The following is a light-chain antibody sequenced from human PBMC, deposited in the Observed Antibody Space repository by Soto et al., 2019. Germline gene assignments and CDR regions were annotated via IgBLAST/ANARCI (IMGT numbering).Light chain of an antibody. V-gene: IGLV2-23*01. CDR3: CSYAGSSTFYV. CDR2: EGS. Sequence: QSAPTQPASVSGSPGQSITISCTGTSSDVGSYNLVSWYQQHPGKAPKLMIYEGSKRPSGVSNRFSGSKSGNTASLTISGLQAEDEADYYCCSYAGSSTFYVFGTGTKLTVL. J-gene: IGLJ1*01. CDR1: SSDVGSYNL.